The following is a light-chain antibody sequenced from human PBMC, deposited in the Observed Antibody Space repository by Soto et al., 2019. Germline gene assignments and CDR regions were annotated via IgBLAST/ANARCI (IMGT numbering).Light chain of an antibody. CDR2: ATS. J-gene: IGKJ4*01. CDR3: QQYNNWPLT. CDR1: HRVSSY. Sequence: EILLTHSPPTLSVSPGERATLSCRASHRVSSYLAWYQQKPGQAPRPLIYATSTRATGIPARFSGSGSGTEFTLTISSLQSEDFAVYYCQQYNNWPLTFGGGTKVDIK. V-gene: IGKV3-15*01.